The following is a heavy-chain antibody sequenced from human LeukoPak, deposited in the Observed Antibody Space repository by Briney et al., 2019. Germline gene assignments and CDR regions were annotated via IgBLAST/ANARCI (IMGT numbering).Heavy chain of an antibody. CDR2: ISGSGGST. V-gene: IGHV3-23*01. Sequence: GGSLRLSCAASGFTFSSYAMSWVRQAPGKGLEWVSAISGSGGSTYYADSVKGRFTISRDNSKNTLYLQMNSLRAEDTAVYCCAKGQLVRGEFDYWGQGTLVTVSS. J-gene: IGHJ4*02. CDR1: GFTFSSYA. D-gene: IGHD6-6*01. CDR3: AKGQLVRGEFDY.